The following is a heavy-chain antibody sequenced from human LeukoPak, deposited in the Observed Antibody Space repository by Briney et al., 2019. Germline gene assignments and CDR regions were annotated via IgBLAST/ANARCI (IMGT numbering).Heavy chain of an antibody. J-gene: IGHJ4*02. CDR1: GFTFSSYV. CDR3: AKGENDDIFAGYDY. D-gene: IGHD3-9*01. CDR2: ISYDGSNK. Sequence: PGGSLRLSCAASGFTFSSYVMHWVRQAPGKGLEWVSVISYDGSNKYYADSVKGRFTISRDNSKNTLYLQMNSLRAEDTAVYYCAKGENDDIFAGYDYWGQGTLVTVSS. V-gene: IGHV3-30*18.